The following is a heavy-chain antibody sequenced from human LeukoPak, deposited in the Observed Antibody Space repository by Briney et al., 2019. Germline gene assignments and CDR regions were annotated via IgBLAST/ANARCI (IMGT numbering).Heavy chain of an antibody. J-gene: IGHJ4*02. CDR1: GSSLSASGVG. Sequence: SGPTLVNPTQTLTLTCTFSGSSLSASGVGVGWIRQPPGKALEWLALIYWDDDKRYSPSLKSRLTITKDTSKNQVVLTMTNMDPVDTATYYCAHSNYDILTGYYWFDYWGQGTLVTVSS. CDR2: IYWDDDK. CDR3: AHSNYDILTGYYWFDY. D-gene: IGHD3-9*01. V-gene: IGHV2-5*02.